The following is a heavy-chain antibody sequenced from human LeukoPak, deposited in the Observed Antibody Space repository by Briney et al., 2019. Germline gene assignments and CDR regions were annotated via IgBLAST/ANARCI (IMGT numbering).Heavy chain of an antibody. V-gene: IGHV4-4*07. CDR3: AREMYSSSSRYYYGMDV. D-gene: IGHD6-6*01. CDR2: IYTSGST. Sequence: SETLSLTCTVSGGSISSYYWSWIRQPAGKGLEWIGRIYTSGSTNYHPSLKSRVTMSVDTSKNQFSLKLSSVTAADTAVYYCAREMYSSSSRYYYGMDVWGQGTTVTVSS. J-gene: IGHJ6*02. CDR1: GGSISSYY.